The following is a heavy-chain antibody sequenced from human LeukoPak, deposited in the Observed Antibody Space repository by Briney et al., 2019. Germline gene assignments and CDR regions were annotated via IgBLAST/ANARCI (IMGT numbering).Heavy chain of an antibody. CDR2: IYYSGST. J-gene: IGHJ4*02. D-gene: IGHD5-18*01. CDR3: ARSRGCSYGCPIGLCIYYFDY. CDR1: GGSISSGDQY. V-gene: IGHV4-30-4*08. Sequence: PSQTLSLTCTVSGGSISSGDQYWSWIRQSPGKGLEWIGYIYYSGSTYYNPSLTSRVTISMDRSRNQFSLKLGSVTAADTAVYYCARSRGCSYGCPIGLCIYYFDYWGQGTLVTVSS.